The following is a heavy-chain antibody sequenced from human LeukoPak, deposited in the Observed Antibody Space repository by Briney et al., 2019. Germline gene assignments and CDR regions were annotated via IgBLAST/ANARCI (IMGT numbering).Heavy chain of an antibody. CDR1: GYTFTSYY. CDR2: TNPSGGST. D-gene: IGHD3-16*01. Sequence: ASVKVSCKASGYTFTSYYMHWVRQAPGQGLEWMGITNPSGGSTSYAQKFQGRVTMTRDTSTSTVYMELSSLRSEDTAVYYCARDAYYDYVWGSLDYWGQGTLVTVSS. V-gene: IGHV1-46*01. J-gene: IGHJ4*02. CDR3: ARDAYYDYVWGSLDY.